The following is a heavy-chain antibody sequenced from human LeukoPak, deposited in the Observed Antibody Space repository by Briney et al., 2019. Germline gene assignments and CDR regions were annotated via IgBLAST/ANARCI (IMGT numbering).Heavy chain of an antibody. CDR1: GFTFGSYA. CDR3: AKDLACSGGSCYPSHFDY. Sequence: GGSLRLSCAASGFTFGSYAMSWVRQAPGKGLEWVSGITGSGGSTYHADSVKGRFTISRDNSKNTLYLQMNSLRAEDTAVYYCAKDLACSGGSCYPSHFDYWGQGTLVTVSS. V-gene: IGHV3-23*01. D-gene: IGHD2-15*01. CDR2: ITGSGGST. J-gene: IGHJ4*02.